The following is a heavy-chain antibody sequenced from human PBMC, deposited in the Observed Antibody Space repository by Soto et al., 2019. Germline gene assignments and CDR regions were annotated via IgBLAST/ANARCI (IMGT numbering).Heavy chain of an antibody. Sequence: KPSETLSLTCTVSGGSISSSSYYWGWIRQPPGKGLEWIGSIYYSGSTYYTPSLKSRVTISVDTSKNQFSLKLSSVTAADTAVYYCARRRPYYSTLDVWGQGTTVTVSS. J-gene: IGHJ6*02. CDR1: GGSISSSSYY. CDR3: ARRRPYYSTLDV. CDR2: IYYSGST. D-gene: IGHD3-10*01. V-gene: IGHV4-39*01.